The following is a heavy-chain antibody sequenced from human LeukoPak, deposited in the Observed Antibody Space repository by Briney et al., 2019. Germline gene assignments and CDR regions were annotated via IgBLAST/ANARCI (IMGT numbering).Heavy chain of an antibody. CDR1: GYTFTSYA. V-gene: IGHV1-3*01. Sequence: GASVKVSCKASGYTFTSYAMHWVRQAPGQRLEWMGWINAGNGNTKYSQKFQGRVTITRDTSASTAYMELSSLRSEDTAVYYCARERETMIVADDAFDIWGQGTMVTVSS. D-gene: IGHD3-22*01. CDR2: INAGNGNT. J-gene: IGHJ3*02. CDR3: ARERETMIVADDAFDI.